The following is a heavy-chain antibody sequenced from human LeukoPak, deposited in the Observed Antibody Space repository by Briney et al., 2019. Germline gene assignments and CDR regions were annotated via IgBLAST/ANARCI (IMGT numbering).Heavy chain of an antibody. Sequence: GGSLRLSCTASGFNFDKYAMHWVRQRPGKGLEWVAVISADGTTDHADSVNGRFTVSRDNSKESLFLQMSSLRDEDTALYYCATWAFYHGLDVWGQGTTVTVSS. CDR1: GFNFDKYA. CDR3: ATWAFYHGLDV. D-gene: IGHD1-26*01. CDR2: ISADGTT. V-gene: IGHV3-43*02. J-gene: IGHJ6*02.